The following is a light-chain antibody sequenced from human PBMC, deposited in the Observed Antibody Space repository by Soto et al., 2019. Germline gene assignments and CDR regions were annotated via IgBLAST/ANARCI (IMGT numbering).Light chain of an antibody. CDR3: QQYSHLIT. V-gene: IGKV1-33*01. J-gene: IGKJ5*01. CDR1: QDIINY. CDR2: DAS. Sequence: DIQMTQSPSSLSASVGARVTITCQASQDIINYLNWYQQKLGKAPKLLICDASNLETGVPSRFSGSGSGTDFTFTISSLQPEDIATYYCQQYSHLITFGQGTRLETK.